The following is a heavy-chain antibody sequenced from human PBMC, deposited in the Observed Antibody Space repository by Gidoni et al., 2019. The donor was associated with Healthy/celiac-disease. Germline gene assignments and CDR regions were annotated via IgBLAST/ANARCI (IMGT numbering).Heavy chain of an antibody. CDR3: ARARYDILTAPSY. Sequence: EVQLVESGGGLVKPGGSLRLSCAASGFTFSSYSMNWVRQAPGKGLEWVSSISSSSSYIYYADSVKGRFTISRDNAKNSLYLQMNSLRAEDTAVYYCARARYDILTAPSYWGQGTLVTVSS. V-gene: IGHV3-21*01. D-gene: IGHD3-9*01. CDR2: ISSSSSYI. J-gene: IGHJ4*02. CDR1: GFTFSSYS.